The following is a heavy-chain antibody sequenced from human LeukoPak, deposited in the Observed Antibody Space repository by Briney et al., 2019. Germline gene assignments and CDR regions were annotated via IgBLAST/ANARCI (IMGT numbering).Heavy chain of an antibody. CDR1: GFTFSNYE. CDR3: ARDSITLVRGAENYFDY. J-gene: IGHJ4*02. V-gene: IGHV3-48*03. CDR2: ISSSGTTI. Sequence: GGSLRLSCAASGFTFSNYEMNWVRQAPGKGLEWVSYISSSGTTIYYADSVKGRITISRDNAKNSLYLQMNSLRAEDTAVYYCARDSITLVRGAENYFDYWGQGTLVTVSS. D-gene: IGHD3-10*01.